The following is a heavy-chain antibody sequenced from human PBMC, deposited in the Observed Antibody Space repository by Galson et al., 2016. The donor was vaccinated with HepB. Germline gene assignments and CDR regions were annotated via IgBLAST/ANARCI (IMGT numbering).Heavy chain of an antibody. V-gene: IGHV3-74*01. J-gene: IGHJ3*02. CDR2: INSDGSST. D-gene: IGHD3-22*01. CDR1: GFTFSSYW. Sequence: SLRLSCAASGFTFSSYWMHWVRQAPGKGLVWVSRINSDGSSTSYADSVKGRFTISRGNAKNTLYLQMNSLRAEDTAVYYCARGTHYYDSSGYYSPDAFDIWGQGTMVTVSS. CDR3: ARGTHYYDSSGYYSPDAFDI.